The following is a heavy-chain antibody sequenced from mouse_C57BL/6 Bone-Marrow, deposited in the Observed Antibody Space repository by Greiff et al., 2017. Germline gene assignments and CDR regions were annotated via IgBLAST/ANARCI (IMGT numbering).Heavy chain of an antibody. CDR2: IYPGSGNT. J-gene: IGHJ3*01. V-gene: IGHV1-66*01. D-gene: IGHD2-2*01. CDR3: ARSYLRWFPYEGAWFAY. CDR1: GYSFTSYY. Sequence: VQLQQSGPELVKPGASVKISCKASGYSFTSYYIHWVKQRPGQGLEWIGWIYPGSGNTKYNEKFKGKATLTADTSSSTAYMQLSSLTSEDSAVYYCARSYLRWFPYEGAWFAYWGQGTLVTVSA.